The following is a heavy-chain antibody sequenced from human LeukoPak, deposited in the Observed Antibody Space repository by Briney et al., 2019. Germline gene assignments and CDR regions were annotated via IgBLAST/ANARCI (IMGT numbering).Heavy chain of an antibody. CDR3: ARGRCSGESVALDV. V-gene: IGHV4-59*01. CDR2: IYYSGST. D-gene: IGHD3-10*01. J-gene: IGHJ6*02. Sequence: SETLSLTCTVSGGSISRYYWSWIRQPPGKGLEWIGYIYYSGSTNYNPSLKSRVTISVDTSKNQFSLKLSSVTAADTAVYYCARGRCSGESVALDVWGQGTTVTVSS. CDR1: GGSISRYY.